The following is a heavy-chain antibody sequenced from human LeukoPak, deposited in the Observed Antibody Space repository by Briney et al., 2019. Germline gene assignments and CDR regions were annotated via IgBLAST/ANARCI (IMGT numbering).Heavy chain of an antibody. Sequence: GGSLRLSCAASGFTFTMFSMNWLRQAPGKGLEWIAFIRGRSDTTYYADSVQGRFTISRDNAEDSVYLQMNSLRAEDTAVYYCARTYDFGIGPPGDAFDNWGQGTLVTVFS. D-gene: IGHD3-3*01. CDR3: ARTYDFGIGPPGDAFDN. V-gene: IGHV3-48*01. CDR1: GFTFTMFS. CDR2: IRGRSDTT. J-gene: IGHJ3*02.